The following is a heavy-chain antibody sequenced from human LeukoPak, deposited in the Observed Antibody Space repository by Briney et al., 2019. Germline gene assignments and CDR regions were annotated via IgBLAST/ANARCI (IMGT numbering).Heavy chain of an antibody. CDR3: ARVDCSGGSCYLNTNYFDY. CDR2: ISSSGSTI. Sequence: GGSLRLSCAASGFTFSDYYMSWIRQAPGKGLEWVSYISSSGSTIYYADSVKGRFTISRDNAKNSLYLQMNSLRAEDTAVYYCARVDCSGGSCYLNTNYFDYWGQGTLVTVSS. J-gene: IGHJ4*02. D-gene: IGHD2-15*01. CDR1: GFTFSDYY. V-gene: IGHV3-11*01.